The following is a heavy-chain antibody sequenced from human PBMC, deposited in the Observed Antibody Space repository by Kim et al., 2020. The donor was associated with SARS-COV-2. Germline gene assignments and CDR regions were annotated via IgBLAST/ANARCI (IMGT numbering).Heavy chain of an antibody. CDR2: IRSKANGGTT. CDR1: GFTFGDYA. V-gene: IGHV3-49*03. Sequence: GGSLRLSCTASGFTFGDYAMSWFRQAPGKGLEWVGFIRSKANGGTTEYAASVKGRFTISRDDSKSIAYLQMNSLRTEDTAVYYCTRELDYYDSRGYWNYFDYWGQGTLVTVSS. J-gene: IGHJ4*02. CDR3: TRELDYYDSRGYWNYFDY. D-gene: IGHD3-22*01.